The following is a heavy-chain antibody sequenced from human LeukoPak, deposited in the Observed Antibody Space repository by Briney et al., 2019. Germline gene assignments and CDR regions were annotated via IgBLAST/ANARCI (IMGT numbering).Heavy chain of an antibody. CDR2: INPNSGGT. D-gene: IGHD6-13*01. V-gene: IGHV1-2*02. Sequence: ASVKVSCKASGYTFTGYYMHWVRQAPGQGLEWMGWINPNSGGTSYAQKFQGRVTMTRDTSTSTVYMELSSLRSEDTAVYYCARERIAAYYFDYWGQGTLVTVSS. CDR1: GYTFTGYY. J-gene: IGHJ4*02. CDR3: ARERIAAYYFDY.